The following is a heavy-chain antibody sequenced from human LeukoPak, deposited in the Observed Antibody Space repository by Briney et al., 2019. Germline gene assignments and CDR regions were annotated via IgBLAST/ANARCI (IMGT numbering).Heavy chain of an antibody. CDR3: AGGRGYASPIGY. J-gene: IGHJ1*01. V-gene: IGHV4-59*01. CDR1: GGSISTYY. Sequence: SETLSLTCTLSGGSISTYYWSWIRQPPGKGLEWIGYIYHSGSTNYNPSLKSRVTISVDTSKNQFSLKLSSVTAADTAVYYCAGGRGYASPIGYWAQFARITV. CDR2: IYHSGST. D-gene: IGHD5-12*01.